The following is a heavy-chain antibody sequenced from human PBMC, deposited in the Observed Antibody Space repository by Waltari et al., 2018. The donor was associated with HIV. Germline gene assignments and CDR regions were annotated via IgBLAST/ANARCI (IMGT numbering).Heavy chain of an antibody. Sequence: QVQLQQWGAGLLKPSETLSLTCAVYGGSFSGYYWSWIRQPPGKGLEVIGEINHSGSTNYNPSLKSRVTISVDTSKNQFSLKLSSVTAADTAVYYCARTLKYYDFWSGYSAEGGYFDYWGQGTLVTVSS. CDR3: ARTLKYYDFWSGYSAEGGYFDY. CDR1: GGSFSGYY. CDR2: INHSGST. V-gene: IGHV4-34*01. J-gene: IGHJ4*02. D-gene: IGHD3-3*01.